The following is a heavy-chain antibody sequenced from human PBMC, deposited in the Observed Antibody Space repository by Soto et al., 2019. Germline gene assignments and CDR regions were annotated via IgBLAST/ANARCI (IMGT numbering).Heavy chain of an antibody. J-gene: IGHJ4*02. D-gene: IGHD2-8*01. CDR2: ISSRSSTI. CDR1: GFTFSDYY. V-gene: IGHV3-11*01. Sequence: QVQLVESGGGLVKPGGSLRLSCAASGFTFSDYYMSWIRQAPGKGLEWVSYISSRSSTIFYADSVKGRFTISRDNVKNSLYLQMNRLRAEPTAVYYCASGTNGAFFVYWGQGILVTVSS. CDR3: ASGTNGAFFVY.